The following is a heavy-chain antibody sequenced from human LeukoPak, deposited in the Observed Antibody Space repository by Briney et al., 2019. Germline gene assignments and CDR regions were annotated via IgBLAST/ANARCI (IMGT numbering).Heavy chain of an antibody. Sequence: ASVKVSCKASGYTFTNYYIHWVRQAPGQGLEWMGIINPNGGSTTYAQKFQGRITMTRDTSTSTVYMELSSLRSEDTAVYYCARDRPPNHFDYWGREPWSPSPQ. D-gene: IGHD1-14*01. CDR3: ARDRPPNHFDY. CDR1: GYTFTNYY. J-gene: IGHJ4*02. V-gene: IGHV1-46*01. CDR2: INPNGGST.